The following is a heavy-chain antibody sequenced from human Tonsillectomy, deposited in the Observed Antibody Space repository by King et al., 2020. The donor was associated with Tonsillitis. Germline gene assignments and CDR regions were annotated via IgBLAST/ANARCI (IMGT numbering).Heavy chain of an antibody. Sequence: QLQESGPGLVKPSETLSLTCTVSGGSISSSSYYWGWIRQPPGKGLEWIGTIYYSGSTYYNPSLKSRDTISVDTSKNQFSLKLSSVTAADTAVYYCARHDSADYGDYLFWFDPWGQGTLVTVSS. J-gene: IGHJ5*02. CDR3: ARHDSADYGDYLFWFDP. D-gene: IGHD4-17*01. V-gene: IGHV4-39*01. CDR2: IYYSGST. CDR1: GGSISSSSYY.